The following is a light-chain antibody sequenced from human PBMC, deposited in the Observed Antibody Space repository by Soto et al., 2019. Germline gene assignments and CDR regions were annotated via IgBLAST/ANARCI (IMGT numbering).Light chain of an antibody. Sequence: EIVMTQSPATLSVSPGERASLSCRASQSVYSNLAWYQQKPGQAPRPLIFGASTRATGTPARFSGRGSGTEFTLTISSLQSEDFAVYYCQQYNKWPLAFGQGTKVEIK. CDR3: QQYNKWPLA. J-gene: IGKJ1*01. CDR1: QSVYSN. CDR2: GAS. V-gene: IGKV3-15*01.